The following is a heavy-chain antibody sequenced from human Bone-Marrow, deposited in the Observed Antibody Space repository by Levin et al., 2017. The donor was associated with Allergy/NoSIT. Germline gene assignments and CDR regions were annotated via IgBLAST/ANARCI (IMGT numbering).Heavy chain of an antibody. Sequence: QPGGSLRLSCAASGFTFDDYAMHWVRQAPGKGLEWVSGISWNSGSIGYADSVKGRFTISRDNAKNSLYLQMNSLRAEDTALYYCAKGSGGMDVWGQGTTVTVSS. CDR2: ISWNSGSI. CDR3: AKGSGGMDV. J-gene: IGHJ6*02. V-gene: IGHV3-9*01. CDR1: GFTFDDYA.